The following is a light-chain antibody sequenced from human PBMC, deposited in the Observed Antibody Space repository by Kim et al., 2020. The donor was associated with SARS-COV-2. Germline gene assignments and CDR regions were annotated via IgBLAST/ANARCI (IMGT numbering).Light chain of an antibody. J-gene: IGKJ4*01. CDR3: QQYTNLPLT. V-gene: IGKV3-15*01. CDR1: QSISSN. CDR2: GAS. Sequence: SVSPGERATLSCRASQSISSNLAWYQQKPGQAPRLLIFGASRATGIPARFSGSGSGTEFTLTFSSLQSEDSAVYYCQQYTNLPLTFGGGTKVDIK.